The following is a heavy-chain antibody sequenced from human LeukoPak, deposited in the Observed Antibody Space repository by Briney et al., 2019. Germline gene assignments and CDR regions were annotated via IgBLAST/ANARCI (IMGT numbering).Heavy chain of an antibody. CDR2: LNRDGSER. CDR3: AKCGSGSNFDY. V-gene: IGHV3-7*02. Sequence: PGGSLRLSCGASGFTFSSYWMSWVRQTPGKGLEWVAHLNRDGSERYYVGSVKGRFTISRENAKNSLYLQMNSLRAEDTAVYYCAKCGSGSNFDYWGQGILVTVSS. D-gene: IGHD3-10*01. J-gene: IGHJ4*02. CDR1: GFTFSSYW.